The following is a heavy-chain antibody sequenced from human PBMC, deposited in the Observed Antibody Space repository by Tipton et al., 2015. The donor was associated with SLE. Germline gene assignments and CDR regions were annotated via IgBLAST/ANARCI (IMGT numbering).Heavy chain of an antibody. D-gene: IGHD4-17*01. CDR1: NGSINYYH. CDR3: ARYGDDYGDNAHALET. J-gene: IGHJ3*02. Sequence: TLSLTCTVSNGSINYYHWSWIRQPPGKGLEWIGWIYSSGTTSHNPSLKSRVTLSVDTSKNQFSLKLSSVTAADTAVYYCARYGDDYGDNAHALETWGQGTLVIVSA. CDR2: IYSSGTT. V-gene: IGHV4-4*09.